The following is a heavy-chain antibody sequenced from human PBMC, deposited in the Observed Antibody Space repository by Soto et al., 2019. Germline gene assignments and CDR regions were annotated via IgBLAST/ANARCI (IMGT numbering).Heavy chain of an antibody. J-gene: IGHJ4*02. CDR3: AKLAHYDFWSGYQTPDFDY. D-gene: IGHD3-3*01. V-gene: IGHV3-23*01. CDR2: ISASGGST. Sequence: EVQLLESGGGLVQPGRSLRLSCAASGFTFNSYAMSWVRQAPGKGLEWVSGISASGGSTYYADSVKGRFTISRNNSKNTLYLQMYSLRAEDTAVYYCAKLAHYDFWSGYQTPDFDYWGQGTLDTVSS. CDR1: GFTFNSYA.